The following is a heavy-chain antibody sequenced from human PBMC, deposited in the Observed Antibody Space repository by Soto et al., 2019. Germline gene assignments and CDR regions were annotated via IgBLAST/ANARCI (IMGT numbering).Heavy chain of an antibody. D-gene: IGHD2-2*01. CDR3: ARGLVDDFISSWRSDYYGMDV. CDR2: IYYSGST. J-gene: IGHJ6*02. CDR1: GGSISSGGYY. V-gene: IGHV4-31*03. Sequence: SETLSLTCTVSGGSISSGGYYWSWIRQHPGKGLEWIGYIYYSGSTYYNPSLKSRVTISVDTSKNQFSLKLSSVTAADTAVYYCARGLVDDFISSWRSDYYGMDVWGQGTTVPVSS.